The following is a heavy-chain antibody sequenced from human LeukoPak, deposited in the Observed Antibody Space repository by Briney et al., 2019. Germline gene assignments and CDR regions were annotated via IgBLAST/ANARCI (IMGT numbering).Heavy chain of an antibody. Sequence: ASVKVSCRASGYTFTGYYMHWVRQAPGQGREWMGWINPNSGGTNYAQKFQGRVTMTRDTSISTAYMELSSLRSEDTAVYYCATGSFRPVVTPTFAIWGQGTLVTVSS. V-gene: IGHV1-2*02. D-gene: IGHD4-23*01. CDR1: GYTFTGYY. J-gene: IGHJ4*02. CDR2: INPNSGGT. CDR3: ATGSFRPVVTPTFAI.